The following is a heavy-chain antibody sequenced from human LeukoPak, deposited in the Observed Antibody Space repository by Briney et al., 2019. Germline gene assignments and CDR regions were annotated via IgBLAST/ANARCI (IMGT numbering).Heavy chain of an antibody. Sequence: PGGSLRLSCAACGFPFDVYAKHGVSQARGKGLEWVSLISGDGGSTYYADSVKGRFTISRDNSKNPLYLQMNSLRTEDTALYYCAKDSGYDGYSDYWGQGTLVTVSS. J-gene: IGHJ4*02. CDR1: GFPFDVYA. V-gene: IGHV3-43*02. CDR3: AKDSGYDGYSDY. CDR2: ISGDGGST. D-gene: IGHD5-12*01.